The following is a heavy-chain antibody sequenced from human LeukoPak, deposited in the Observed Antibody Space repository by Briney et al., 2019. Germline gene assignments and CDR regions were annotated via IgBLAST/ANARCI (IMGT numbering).Heavy chain of an antibody. CDR3: ARGAGRGGSDY. Sequence: PGGSLRLSCAASGFTFSSYSMNWVRQAPGKGLEWVSYISSSSSTIYYADSVKGRFTISRDNDKNSLYLQMNSLRAEDTAVYYCARGAGRGGSDYWGQGTLVTVSS. CDR2: ISSSSSTI. CDR1: GFTFSSYS. D-gene: IGHD3-16*01. V-gene: IGHV3-48*04. J-gene: IGHJ4*02.